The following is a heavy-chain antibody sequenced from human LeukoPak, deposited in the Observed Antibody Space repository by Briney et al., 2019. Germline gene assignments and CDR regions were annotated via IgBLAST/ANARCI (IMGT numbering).Heavy chain of an antibody. CDR2: INHSGST. Sequence: SETLSLTCAVYGGSFSGYYLSWIRPPPGKGVGWVGEINHSGSTNYNPSLKSRVTISVDTSKNQFSLKLSSVSAADTAVYYCARGRYSSGWFNYYGMDVWGQGTTVTVSS. V-gene: IGHV4-34*01. CDR1: GGSFSGYY. J-gene: IGHJ6*02. D-gene: IGHD6-19*01. CDR3: ARGRYSSGWFNYYGMDV.